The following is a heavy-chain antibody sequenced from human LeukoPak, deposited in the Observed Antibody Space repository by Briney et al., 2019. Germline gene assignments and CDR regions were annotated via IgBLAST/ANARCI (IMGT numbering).Heavy chain of an antibody. Sequence: ASVKVSCKASGYTFTSYGISWVRQAPGQGPEWMGWISPYNGKTKYAQKFEGRVTMTRDTSTTTAYMELRSLRNDDTAVYYCARSGYIVAMGYYYYYMDVWGKGTTVTVSS. CDR3: ARSGYIVAMGYYYYYMDV. D-gene: IGHD5-12*01. V-gene: IGHV1-18*01. J-gene: IGHJ6*03. CDR1: GYTFTSYG. CDR2: ISPYNGKT.